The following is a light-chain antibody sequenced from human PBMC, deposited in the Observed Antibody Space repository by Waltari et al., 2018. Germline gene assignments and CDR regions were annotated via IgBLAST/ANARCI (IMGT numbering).Light chain of an antibody. CDR1: SSDIGGHNC. Sequence: QSALTQPASVSGSPGQSITISCTGTSSDIGGHNCVSWYQQHPGKAPKLMIYEVSKRPSGVSYRFSASKSGNTASLSISGLQADDDADYYCSSYTSSSTFGGGTKLTVL. J-gene: IGLJ2*01. V-gene: IGLV2-14*01. CDR2: EVS. CDR3: SSYTSSST.